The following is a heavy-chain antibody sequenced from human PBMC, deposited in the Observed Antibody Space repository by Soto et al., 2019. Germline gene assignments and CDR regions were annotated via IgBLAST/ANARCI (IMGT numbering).Heavy chain of an antibody. J-gene: IGHJ6*02. CDR1: GGSISSYY. Sequence: SETLSLTCTVSGGSISSYYWSWIRQPPGKGLEWIGYVHDSWGSHYNPSLKSRVAISLDTSKSQFSLKLTSVTATDTAVYYCARQKRMAAGETYYYYGMDVWGQGTTVTVSS. D-gene: IGHD6-13*01. CDR2: VHDSWGS. CDR3: ARQKRMAAGETYYYYGMDV. V-gene: IGHV4-59*08.